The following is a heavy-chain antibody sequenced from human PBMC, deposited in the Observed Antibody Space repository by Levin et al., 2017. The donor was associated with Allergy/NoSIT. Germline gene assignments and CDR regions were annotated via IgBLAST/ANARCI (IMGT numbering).Heavy chain of an antibody. CDR3: THSWGEGQLVWFDP. CDR2: IYWDDDK. CDR1: GFSLIASGVG. V-gene: IGHV2-5*02. D-gene: IGHD6-6*01. J-gene: IGHJ5*02. Sequence: SGPTLVKPTQTLMLTCTFSGFSLIASGVGVGWIRQPPGKALEWLALIYWDDDKRYSPSLKSRLTITKDTSKNQVVLTMTNMDPVDTATYYCTHSWGEGQLVWFDPWGQGTLVTVSS.